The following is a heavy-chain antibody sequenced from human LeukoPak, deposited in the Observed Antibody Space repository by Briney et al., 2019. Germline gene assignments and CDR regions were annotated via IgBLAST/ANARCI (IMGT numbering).Heavy chain of an antibody. D-gene: IGHD3-10*01. Sequence: RGSLRLSCAASGLTFSSYWMSWVRQAAGNGREWVANIEQDGSEKYYVDSVKGRFTISRDNAKNSLYLQMNSLSAEDTAVYYCARFYGSGSYYFYWGQGTLVTVSS. CDR3: ARFYGSGSYYFY. J-gene: IGHJ4*02. V-gene: IGHV3-7*01. CDR2: IEQDGSEK. CDR1: GLTFSSYW.